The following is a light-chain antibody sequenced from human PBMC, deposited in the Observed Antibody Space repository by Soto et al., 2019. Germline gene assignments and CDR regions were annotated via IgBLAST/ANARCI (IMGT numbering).Light chain of an antibody. V-gene: IGLV1-40*01. CDR2: GNS. CDR3: QSYDSSLSGWV. Sequence: QLVLTQPPSVSGAPGQRVTISCTGSSSNIGAGYDVHWYEQLPGTAPKLLMYGNSNRPSGVPDRFSGSKSGTSASLAITGLQAEDEADYYCQSYDSSLSGWVFGGGTKVTVL. CDR1: SSNIGAGYD. J-gene: IGLJ3*02.